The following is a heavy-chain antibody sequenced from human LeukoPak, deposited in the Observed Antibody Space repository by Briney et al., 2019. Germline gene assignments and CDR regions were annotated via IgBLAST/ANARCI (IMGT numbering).Heavy chain of an antibody. CDR2: IYYSGST. CDR3: ARPQGGHGYNFGY. V-gene: IGHV4-39*07. D-gene: IGHD5-24*01. CDR1: GGSISSSSYY. Sequence: SETLSLTCTVSGGSISSSSYYWGWIRQPPGKGLEWIGSIYYSGSTNYNASLKSRVTISVDTSKNQFSLKLSSVTAADTAVYYCARPQGGHGYNFGYWGQGTLVTVSS. J-gene: IGHJ4*02.